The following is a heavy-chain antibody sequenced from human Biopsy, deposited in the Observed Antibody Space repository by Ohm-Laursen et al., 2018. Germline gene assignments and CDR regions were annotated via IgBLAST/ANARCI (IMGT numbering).Heavy chain of an antibody. CDR3: AKGGSITIFGVVINNCFDP. J-gene: IGHJ5*02. CDR1: GFTYTTFA. V-gene: IGHV3-23*01. D-gene: IGHD3-3*01. Sequence: SLRLSCAASGFTYTTFAMSWVRQAPGKGPEWVSTISANGATSYYADSVKGRFTISRDNSKNTLYLQMSSVGADDTAIYYCAKGGSITIFGVVINNCFDPWGQGTRVTVSS. CDR2: ISANGATS.